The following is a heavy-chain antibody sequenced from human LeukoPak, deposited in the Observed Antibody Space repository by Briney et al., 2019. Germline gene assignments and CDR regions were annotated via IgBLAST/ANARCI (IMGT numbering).Heavy chain of an antibody. CDR2: IYYSGST. CDR3: ARDNHDSSGYYPYYFDY. CDR1: GGSISSYY. J-gene: IGHJ4*02. V-gene: IGHV4-59*01. D-gene: IGHD3-22*01. Sequence: PSETLSLTCTVSGGSISSYYWSWVRQPPGKGREWIGYIYYSGSTNYNPSLKSRVTISVDTSKNQLSLKLSSVTAADTAVYYCARDNHDSSGYYPYYFDYWGQGTLVTVSS.